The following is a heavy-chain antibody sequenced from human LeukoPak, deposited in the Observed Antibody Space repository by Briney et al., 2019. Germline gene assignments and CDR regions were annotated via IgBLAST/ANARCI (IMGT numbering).Heavy chain of an antibody. V-gene: IGHV3-21*01. CDR3: AKDRGNDYGVFDY. CDR2: ISSSSSYI. J-gene: IGHJ4*02. D-gene: IGHD4-17*01. CDR1: GFTFSSYS. Sequence: PGGSLRLSCAASGFTFSSYSMNWVRQAPGKGLEWVSSISSSSSYIYYADSVKGRFTISRDNAKNSLYLQMNSLRAEDTGAYYCAKDRGNDYGVFDYWGQGILVTVSS.